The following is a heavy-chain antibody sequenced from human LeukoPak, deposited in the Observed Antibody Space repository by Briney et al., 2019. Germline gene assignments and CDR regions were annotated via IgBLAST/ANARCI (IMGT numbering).Heavy chain of an antibody. CDR1: GYTFTSYA. CDR3: ARSIEAAAFFDAFDI. D-gene: IGHD6-13*01. CDR2: INTNTGNP. V-gene: IGHV7-4-1*02. Sequence: ASVKVSCKASGYTFTSYAMNWVRQAPGQGLEWMGWINTNTGNPTYAQGFTGRFVFSLDTSVSTAYLQISSLKAEDTAVYYCARSIEAAAFFDAFDIWGQGTMVTVSS. J-gene: IGHJ3*02.